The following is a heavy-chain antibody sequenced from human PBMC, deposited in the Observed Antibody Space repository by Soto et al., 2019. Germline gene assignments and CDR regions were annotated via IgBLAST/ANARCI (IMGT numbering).Heavy chain of an antibody. CDR2: IIPIFGTA. Sequence: ASVKVSCKASGGTFSSYAISWVRQAPGQGLEWMGGIIPIFGTANYAQKFQGRVTITADESTSTAYMELSSLRSEDTAAYYCASHDPQTYYYDSSGLYGMDVWGQGTTVTVSS. CDR3: ASHDPQTYYYDSSGLYGMDV. J-gene: IGHJ6*02. D-gene: IGHD3-22*01. V-gene: IGHV1-69*13. CDR1: GGTFSSYA.